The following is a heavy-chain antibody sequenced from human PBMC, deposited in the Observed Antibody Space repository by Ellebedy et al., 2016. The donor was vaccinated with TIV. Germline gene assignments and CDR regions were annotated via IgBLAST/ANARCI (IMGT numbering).Heavy chain of an antibody. V-gene: IGHV3-23*01. CDR2: ISASGGTS. Sequence: PGGSLTLSCVGSGFNFNNADMTWVRQAPGKELEWVAAISASGGTSYYAAPVQGRVTISRDYSRNTLSLDIMSLQVEDTAIYYCTESRFDWLWGQGALVTVSS. CDR1: GFNFNNAD. J-gene: IGHJ4*02. CDR3: TESRFDWL. D-gene: IGHD3-9*01.